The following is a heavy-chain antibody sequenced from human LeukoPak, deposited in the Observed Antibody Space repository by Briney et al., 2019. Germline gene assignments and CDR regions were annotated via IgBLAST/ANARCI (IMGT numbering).Heavy chain of an antibody. V-gene: IGHV1-46*01. D-gene: IGHD1-26*01. CDR3: ARDRDSGSYFDY. CDR1: GYTFTSYA. CDR2: INPSGGST. Sequence: GASVKVSFKASGYTFTSYAMHWVRQAPGQGLEWMGIINPSGGSTSYAQKFQGRVTMTRDMSTSTVYMELSSLRSEDTAVYYCARDRDSGSYFDYWGQGTLVTVSS. J-gene: IGHJ4*02.